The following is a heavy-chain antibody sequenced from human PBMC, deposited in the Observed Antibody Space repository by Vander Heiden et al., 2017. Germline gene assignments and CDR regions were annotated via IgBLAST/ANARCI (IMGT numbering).Heavy chain of an antibody. CDR3: AKSIVPMVYETPSYFDS. J-gene: IGHJ4*02. CDR2: ISNDGSYI. V-gene: IGHV3-30*18. Sequence: QVHLVESGGGVVQPGRSLRLSCAASGFTFYSYTMHWVRQAPGTGLDWVGLISNDGSYIHYADSVKGRFTISRDNSKNTLYLHMNTLRGEDTAVYYCAKSIVPMVYETPSYFDSWGQGTLVSVSS. D-gene: IGHD2-8*01. CDR1: GFTFYSYT.